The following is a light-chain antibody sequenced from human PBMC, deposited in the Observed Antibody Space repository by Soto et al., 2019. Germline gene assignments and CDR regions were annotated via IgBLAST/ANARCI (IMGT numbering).Light chain of an antibody. CDR1: QDISHF. CDR3: LKYDKDTPGT. V-gene: IGKV1-27*01. Sequence: DIQMTQSPSSLSASIGDRVTFTCRASQDISHFLAWYQQKPGKVPKLLIYGASTLQSGVPSRFSGSGYGTDFTLTISSLQPEDVATYYCLKYDKDTPGTFGQGTKVEI. CDR2: GAS. J-gene: IGKJ1*01.